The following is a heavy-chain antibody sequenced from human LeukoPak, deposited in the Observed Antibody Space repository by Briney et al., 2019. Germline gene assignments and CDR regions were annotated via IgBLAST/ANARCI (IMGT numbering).Heavy chain of an antibody. CDR2: IYYSGST. CDR1: GGSISSYY. D-gene: IGHD1-26*01. CDR3: ARDGDSGSYRDYYYMDV. Sequence: SETLSLTCTVSGGSISSYYWSWIRQPPGKGLEWIGYIYYSGSTYYNPSLKSRVTISVDTSKNQFSLKLSSVTAADTAVYYCARDGDSGSYRDYYYMDVWGKGTTVTVSS. V-gene: IGHV4-59*12. J-gene: IGHJ6*03.